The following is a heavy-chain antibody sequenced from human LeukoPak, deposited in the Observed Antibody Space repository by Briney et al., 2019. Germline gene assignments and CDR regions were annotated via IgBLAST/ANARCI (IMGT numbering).Heavy chain of an antibody. D-gene: IGHD6-19*01. CDR3: ARDWLYSSGWAQNDY. V-gene: IGHV3-74*01. J-gene: IGHJ4*02. CDR2: INSDGNST. CDR1: GFTLSGYW. Sequence: PGGSLRLSCAASGFTLSGYWMHWVRQAPGQGLVWVSRINSDGNSTSYADSVKGRFTISRDNAKNTLYLQMNSLRAEDTAVYYCARDWLYSSGWAQNDYWGQGTLVTVSS.